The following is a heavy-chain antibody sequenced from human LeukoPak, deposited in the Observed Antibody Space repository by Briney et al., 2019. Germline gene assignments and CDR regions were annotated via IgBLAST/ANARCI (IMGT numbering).Heavy chain of an antibody. CDR2: ISSSSSTI. CDR3: AGGSYYYYYMDV. Sequence: PGGSLRLYCAASGFTFSSYSMNWVRQAPGKGLEWVSYISSSSSTIYYADSVKGRFTISRDNAKNSLYLQMNSLRAEDTAVYYCAGGSYYYYYMDVWGKGTTVTVSS. V-gene: IGHV3-48*01. J-gene: IGHJ6*03. CDR1: GFTFSSYS. D-gene: IGHD3-16*01.